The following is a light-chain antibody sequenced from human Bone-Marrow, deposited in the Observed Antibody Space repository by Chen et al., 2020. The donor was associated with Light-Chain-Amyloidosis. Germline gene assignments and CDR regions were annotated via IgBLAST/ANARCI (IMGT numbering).Light chain of an antibody. CDR2: GND. Sequence: QSVLTQPPSVSGAPGQRVTISCTGTSSNIGAGYDVHWYQQLPGTAPKLLIYGNDNRPSGVPDRFSASKSGTSASLAITGLQAEDEADYYCQVWDRSSDRPVFGGGTKLTVL. CDR1: SSNIGAGYD. CDR3: QVWDRSSDRPV. J-gene: IGLJ3*02. V-gene: IGLV1-40*01.